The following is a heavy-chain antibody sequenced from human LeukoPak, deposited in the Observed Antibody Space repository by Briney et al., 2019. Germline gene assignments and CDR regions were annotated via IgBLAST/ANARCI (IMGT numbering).Heavy chain of an antibody. CDR2: INWNGGST. CDR1: GFTFDDYG. CDR3: ARDAQLRYFDWYFDY. J-gene: IGHJ4*02. Sequence: GGSLRLSCAASGFTFDDYGMSWVRQAPGKGLEWVSGINWNGGSTGYADSVKGRFTISRDNAKNSLYLQMNSLRAEDTALYYCARDAQLRYFDWYFDYWGQGTMVTVSS. V-gene: IGHV3-20*04. D-gene: IGHD3-9*01.